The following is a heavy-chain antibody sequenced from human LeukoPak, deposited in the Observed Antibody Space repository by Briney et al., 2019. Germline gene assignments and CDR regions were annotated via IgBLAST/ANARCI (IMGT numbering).Heavy chain of an antibody. CDR2: INHSGST. CDR1: GVSFSGFY. V-gene: IGHV4-34*01. J-gene: IGHJ4*02. D-gene: IGHD3-22*01. CDR3: ATLGEYYDSSGYYYN. Sequence: SETLSLTCAVYGVSFSGFYWSWIRQPPGKGLEWIGEINHSGSTYYNPSLKSRVTISVDTSKNQFSLKLTSVTAADTAVYYCATLGEYYDSSGYYYNWGQGTLVTVSS.